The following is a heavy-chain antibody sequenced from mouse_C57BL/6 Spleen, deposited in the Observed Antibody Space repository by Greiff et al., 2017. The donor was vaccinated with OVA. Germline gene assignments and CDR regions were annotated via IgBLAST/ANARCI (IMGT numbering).Heavy chain of an antibody. J-gene: IGHJ4*01. CDR3: ARLGYYGSENYYAMDY. D-gene: IGHD1-1*01. CDR2: IYPSDSET. V-gene: IGHV1-61*01. Sequence: VQLQQPGAELVRPGSSVKLSCKASGYTFTSYWMDWVKQRPGQGLEWIGNIYPSDSETPYNQKFKDKAHLTVDKSSSTAYMQLSSLTSEDSAVYYCARLGYYGSENYYAMDYWGQGTSVTVSS. CDR1: GYTFTSYW.